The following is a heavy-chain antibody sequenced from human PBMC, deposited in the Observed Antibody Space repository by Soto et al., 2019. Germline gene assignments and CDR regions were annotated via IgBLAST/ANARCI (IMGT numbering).Heavy chain of an antibody. V-gene: IGHV5-51*01. CDR3: ARSVKHPIAAAGKGWFDP. J-gene: IGHJ5*02. CDR2: IYPGDSDT. CDR1: GYSFTSYW. D-gene: IGHD6-13*01. Sequence: EVQLVQSGAEVKKPGESLKISCKGSGYSFTSYWIGWVRQMPGKGLEWMGIIYPGDSDTRYSPSFQGQVTISADKSISTAYLQWSSLKASDTAMYYCARSVKHPIAAAGKGWFDPWGQGTLVTVSS.